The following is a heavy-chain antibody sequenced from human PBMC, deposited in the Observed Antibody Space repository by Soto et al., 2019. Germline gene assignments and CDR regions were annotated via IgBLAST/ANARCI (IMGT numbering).Heavy chain of an antibody. CDR3: ARVASGSYDWFDP. CDR2: VNPDGSTT. V-gene: IGHV3-74*01. Sequence: EVQLVESGGGLVQPGGSLRLSCAASKFSFSGYWLHWVRQAPGKGLMWVSRVNPDGSTTTYAASVKGRFTISRDNARDTVFLQMNSLRAEDTAVYYCARVASGSYDWFDPWGQGTLVTVSS. CDR1: KFSFSGYW. J-gene: IGHJ5*02. D-gene: IGHD1-26*01.